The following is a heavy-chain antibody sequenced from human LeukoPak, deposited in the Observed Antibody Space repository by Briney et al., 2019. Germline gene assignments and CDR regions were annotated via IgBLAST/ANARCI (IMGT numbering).Heavy chain of an antibody. D-gene: IGHD6-13*01. CDR1: GGSISSSNW. J-gene: IGHJ3*02. Sequence: SETLSLTCTVSGGSISSSNWWSWVRQPPGKGLEWIGYIYYSGSTNYNPSLKSRVTISVDTSKNQFSLKLSSVTAADTAVYYCARESSSWYGGAFDIWGQGTMVTVSS. V-gene: IGHV4-4*02. CDR2: IYYSGST. CDR3: ARESSSWYGGAFDI.